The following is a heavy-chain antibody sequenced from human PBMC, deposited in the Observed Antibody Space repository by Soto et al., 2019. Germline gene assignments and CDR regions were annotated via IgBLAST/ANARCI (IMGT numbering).Heavy chain of an antibody. V-gene: IGHV1-3*01. J-gene: IGHJ4*02. CDR2: INVGKGNT. Sequence: ASVKVSRKASGYIFINYAIHWVRQAPGQRLEWMGWINVGKGNTIYSQKFQDRITINRNTLYLQMNSLRVEDAAVYYCAKGVDSSNWYPGYFDYWGQGTLVTVSS. CDR3: AKGVDSSNWYPGYFDY. D-gene: IGHD6-13*01. CDR1: GYIFINYA.